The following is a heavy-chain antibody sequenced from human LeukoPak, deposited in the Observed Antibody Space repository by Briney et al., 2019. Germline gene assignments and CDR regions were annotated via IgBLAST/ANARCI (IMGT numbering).Heavy chain of an antibody. Sequence: PSETLSLTCTVSGGSISSYYWSWIRQPPGKGLEWIGYIYYSGSTNYNPSLKSRVTISVDTSKNQFSLKLSSVTAADTAVYYCARAKVTMVRGVTEFDYWGQGTLVTVSS. CDR3: ARAKVTMVRGVTEFDY. D-gene: IGHD3-10*01. J-gene: IGHJ4*02. CDR2: IYYSGST. CDR1: GGSISSYY. V-gene: IGHV4-59*01.